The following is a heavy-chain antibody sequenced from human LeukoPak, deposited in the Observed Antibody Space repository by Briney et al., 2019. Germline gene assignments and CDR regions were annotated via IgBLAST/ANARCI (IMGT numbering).Heavy chain of an antibody. CDR1: GFTFNTYT. D-gene: IGHD5-12*01. V-gene: IGHV3-21*01. CDR3: ARDSGFDWQFEFYHYDYGMDV. Sequence: PGGSLRLSCAASGFTFNTYTINWVRQAPGKGLEWVSSISGGGGDTCYADSVKGRFTISRDNAKNSLYLQMNSLRAEDTAVYYCARDSGFDWQFEFYHYDYGMDVWGQASTVTVSS. CDR2: ISGGGGDT. J-gene: IGHJ6*02.